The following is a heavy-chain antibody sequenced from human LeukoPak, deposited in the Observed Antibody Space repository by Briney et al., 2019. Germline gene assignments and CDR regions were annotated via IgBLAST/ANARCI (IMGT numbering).Heavy chain of an antibody. D-gene: IGHD6-13*01. Sequence: PSETLSLTCAVYGGSFSGYYWSWIRQPPGKGLEWVGSIYHRGSTYYNPSLKGRVTISVDTSKNQFSLKLNSVTAADTAVYYCARFGGIAAAGTWGQGTLVTVSS. CDR3: ARFGGIAAAGT. J-gene: IGHJ4*02. CDR2: IYHRGST. CDR1: GGSFSGYY. V-gene: IGHV4-34*01.